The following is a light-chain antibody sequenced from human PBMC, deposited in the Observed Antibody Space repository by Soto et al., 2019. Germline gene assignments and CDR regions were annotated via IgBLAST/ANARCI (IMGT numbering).Light chain of an antibody. J-gene: IGKJ1*01. Sequence: DIQMTQSPSSLSASVGDRVTITCRASQSISRYLNWYQQKPGKAPNLLIYVASSLQSEVPSRFSGSGSGTDFTLTISTLQPEDFATYYCHQTFSTRSWTFGQGTKVDIK. V-gene: IGKV1-39*01. CDR2: VAS. CDR1: QSISRY. CDR3: HQTFSTRSWT.